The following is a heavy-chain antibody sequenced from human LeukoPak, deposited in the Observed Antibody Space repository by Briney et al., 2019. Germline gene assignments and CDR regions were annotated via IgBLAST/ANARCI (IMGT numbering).Heavy chain of an antibody. CDR2: IYYSGST. CDR3: ARGSIAAAGTLGN. CDR1: GGSISSGDYY. Sequence: PSETLSLTCTVSGGSISSGDYYWSWIRQPPGKGLERIGYIYYSGSTYYNPSLKSRVTISVDTSKTHFSLKLSSVTAAATAVYYCARGSIAAAGTLGNWGQGTLVTVSS. J-gene: IGHJ4*02. D-gene: IGHD6-13*01. V-gene: IGHV4-30-4*01.